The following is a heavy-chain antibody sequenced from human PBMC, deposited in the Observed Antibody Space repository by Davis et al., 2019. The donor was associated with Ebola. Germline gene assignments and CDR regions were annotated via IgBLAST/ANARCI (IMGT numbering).Heavy chain of an antibody. V-gene: IGHV3-21*01. CDR3: ARDPGMSDYMDV. Sequence: GGSLRLSCAASGFTFSSYSMNWVRQAPWKGLEWVSSISSSSSYIYYADSVKGRFTISRDNAKNSLYLQMHSLRAEDTAVYYCARDPGMSDYMDVWGKGTTVTVSS. J-gene: IGHJ6*03. D-gene: IGHD6-13*01. CDR1: GFTFSSYS. CDR2: ISSSSSYI.